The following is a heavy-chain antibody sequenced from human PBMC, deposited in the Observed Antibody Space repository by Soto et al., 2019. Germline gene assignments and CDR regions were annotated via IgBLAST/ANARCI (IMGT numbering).Heavy chain of an antibody. Sequence: SLRLSCAASGFTFSSYGMHRVRQAPGKGLEWVAVIWYDGSNKYYADSVKGRFTISRDNSKNTLYLQMNSLRAEDTAVYYCARARNPYYDILNGYSRYYGMDVWGQGTTVTVSS. J-gene: IGHJ6*02. D-gene: IGHD3-9*01. CDR2: IWYDGSNK. CDR3: ARARNPYYDILNGYSRYYGMDV. CDR1: GFTFSSYG. V-gene: IGHV3-33*01.